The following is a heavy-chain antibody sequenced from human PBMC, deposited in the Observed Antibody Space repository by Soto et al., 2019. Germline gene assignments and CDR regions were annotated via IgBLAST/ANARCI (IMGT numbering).Heavy chain of an antibody. Sequence: ASVTVSCKAPGYTFTSYAMHWVRNTPAQRHEWMGWINAGNGNTKYSQKFQGRVTITRDTSASTAYMELSSLRSEDTAVYYCARGEVTFFRAVIMCYYGMDVWGQGSTVTFSS. V-gene: IGHV1-3*01. CDR3: ARGEVTFFRAVIMCYYGMDV. CDR1: GYTFTSYA. CDR2: INAGNGNT. D-gene: IGHD3-3*01. J-gene: IGHJ6*02.